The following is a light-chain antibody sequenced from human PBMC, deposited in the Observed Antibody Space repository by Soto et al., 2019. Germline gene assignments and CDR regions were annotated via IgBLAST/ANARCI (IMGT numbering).Light chain of an antibody. CDR2: DAS. CDR1: QTVRNNY. CDR3: QQSYSSPPT. J-gene: IGKJ1*01. V-gene: IGKV3D-20*02. Sequence: EFVLTQSPGTLSLSPGERATLSCRASQTVRNNYLAWHQQKPGQAPRLLIYDASSRATGIPDRFSGGGSGPDFTLTISSLQPEDFATYYCQQSYSSPPTFGQGSKVDIK.